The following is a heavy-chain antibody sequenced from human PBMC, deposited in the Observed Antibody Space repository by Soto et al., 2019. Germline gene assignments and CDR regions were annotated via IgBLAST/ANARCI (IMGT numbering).Heavy chain of an antibody. CDR2: ISYDGSDK. V-gene: IGHV3-30*18. J-gene: IGHJ6*02. D-gene: IGHD6-6*01. CDR3: AKRGSEYTSSSYFGMDV. Sequence: QVQLVESGGGVVRPGGSLRLSCVASGFTFKTYGMHWVRQAPGKGLEWVAVISYDGSDKFYAESLKGRFTISRDNSNNTLFLQVSSLRVDDTAVYYCAKRGSEYTSSSYFGMDVWGQGTMVTVSS. CDR1: GFTFKTYG.